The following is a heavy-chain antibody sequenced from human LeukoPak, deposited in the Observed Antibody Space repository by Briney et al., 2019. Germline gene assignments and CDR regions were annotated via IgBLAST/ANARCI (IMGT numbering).Heavy chain of an antibody. J-gene: IGHJ6*03. CDR3: ARDRGGIGYYMDV. Sequence: GGSLRLSCAASGFTFSSYGMHWVRQAPGKGLEWVAFIRYDGSNKYYADSVKGRFTISRDNAKTSLYLQMNSLRAEDTALYYCARDRGGIGYYMDVWGKGTTVTVSS. CDR1: GFTFSSYG. D-gene: IGHD3-16*02. V-gene: IGHV3-30*02. CDR2: IRYDGSNK.